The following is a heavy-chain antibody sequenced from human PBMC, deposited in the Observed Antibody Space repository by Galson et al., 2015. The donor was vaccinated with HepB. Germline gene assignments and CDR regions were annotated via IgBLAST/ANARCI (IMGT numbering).Heavy chain of an antibody. CDR2: ISYDGSNK. CDR1: GFTFSIYA. J-gene: IGHJ6*02. Sequence: SLRLSCAASGFTFSIYAMHWVRQAPGKGLEWVAVISYDGSNKYYADSVKGRFTISRDNSKNTLYLQMNSLRAEDTAVYYCARDLTVYCSGGSCYPGYYYYGMDVWGQGTTVTVSS. D-gene: IGHD2-15*01. V-gene: IGHV3-30*04. CDR3: ARDLTVYCSGGSCYPGYYYYGMDV.